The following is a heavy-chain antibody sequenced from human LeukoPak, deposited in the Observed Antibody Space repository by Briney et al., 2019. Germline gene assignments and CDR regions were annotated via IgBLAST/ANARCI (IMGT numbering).Heavy chain of an antibody. J-gene: IGHJ6*04. D-gene: IGHD6-13*01. V-gene: IGHV1-69*06. CDR3: ARDSIAAAGTGPYGMDV. Sequence: GASVKVSCKASGGTFSGYAISWVRQAPGQGLEWMGGIIPIFGTANYAQKFQGRVTITADKSTSTAYMELSSLRSEDTAVYYCARDSIAAAGTGPYGMDVWGKGTTVTVSS. CDR1: GGTFSGYA. CDR2: IIPIFGTA.